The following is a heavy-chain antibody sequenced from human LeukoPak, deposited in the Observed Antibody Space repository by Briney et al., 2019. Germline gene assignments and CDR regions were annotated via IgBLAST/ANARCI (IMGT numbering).Heavy chain of an antibody. CDR2: INPSGGST. D-gene: IGHD6-19*01. J-gene: IGHJ4*02. V-gene: IGHV1-46*01. CDR3: ARGYSSGWYIYYFDY. Sequence: ASVKVSCTASGYTFTSYYMHWVRQAPGQGLEWMGIINPSGGSTSYAQKFQGRVTMTRDTSTSTVYMELSSLRSEDTAVYYCARGYSSGWYIYYFDYWGQGTLVTVSS. CDR1: GYTFTSYY.